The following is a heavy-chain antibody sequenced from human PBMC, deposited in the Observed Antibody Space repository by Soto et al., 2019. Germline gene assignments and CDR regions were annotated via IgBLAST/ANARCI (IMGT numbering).Heavy chain of an antibody. CDR2: IKSKTDSGTT. Sequence: EVQLVESGGGLVKPGGSLRLSCAASGFTFSNAWMSWVRQAPGKGLEWVGRIKSKTDSGTTDYAAPVKGRFTISRDDSTNTRYLQTNSLKTEDTAVYNCPTHSGSGSYGYWGQGTLVTVSS. J-gene: IGHJ4*02. CDR1: GFTFSNAW. D-gene: IGHD3-10*01. CDR3: PTHSGSGSYGY. V-gene: IGHV3-15*01.